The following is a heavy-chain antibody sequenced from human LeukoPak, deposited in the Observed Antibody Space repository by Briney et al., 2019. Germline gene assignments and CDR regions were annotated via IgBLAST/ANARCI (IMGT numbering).Heavy chain of an antibody. Sequence: GGSLRLSCAASGFNVSFYSMNWVRQAPGKGLEWVSYISSSRSTIYYADSVKGRFTISRDNAKNSLYLQMNSLRAEDTAVYYCARDRRFGELGYYYGMDVWGQGTTVTVSS. CDR3: ARDRRFGELGYYYGMDV. CDR1: GFNVSFYS. V-gene: IGHV3-48*04. D-gene: IGHD3-10*01. J-gene: IGHJ6*02. CDR2: ISSSRSTI.